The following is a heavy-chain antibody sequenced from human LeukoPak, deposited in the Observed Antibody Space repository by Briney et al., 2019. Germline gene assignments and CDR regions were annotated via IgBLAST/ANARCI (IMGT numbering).Heavy chain of an antibody. V-gene: IGHV4-38-2*02. CDR1: AYSISSGYY. D-gene: IGHD3/OR15-3a*01. Sequence: SGTLSLTCTVPAYSISSGYYWGWIRPPPGKGLECIGGVYHSGSTFYNPSLKSRVTISADTSKNHLSLKLNSVTAADTAVYYCARHWGNGHGTGAGPIDYWGQGTLVTVSS. CDR3: ARHWGNGHGTGAGPIDY. CDR2: VYHSGST. J-gene: IGHJ4*02.